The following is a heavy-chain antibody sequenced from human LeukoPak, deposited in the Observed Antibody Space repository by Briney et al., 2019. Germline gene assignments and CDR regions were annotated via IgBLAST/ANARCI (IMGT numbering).Heavy chain of an antibody. CDR3: ARDMAYDAFDY. D-gene: IGHD4/OR15-4a*01. CDR1: GFTFSSYW. Sequence: GGTLRLSCVDSGFTFSSYWMTWVRQAPGKGLEWVGNINPDGSGTSYADSVEGRFTISRDNAKNSLYLQANSLRVEDTAVYYCARDMAYDAFDYWGPGTLVTVSS. CDR2: INPDGSGT. J-gene: IGHJ4*02. V-gene: IGHV3-7*03.